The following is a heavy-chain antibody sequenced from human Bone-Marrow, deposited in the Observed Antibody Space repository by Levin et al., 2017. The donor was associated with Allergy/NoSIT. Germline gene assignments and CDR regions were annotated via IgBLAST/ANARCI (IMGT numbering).Heavy chain of an antibody. V-gene: IGHV3-48*01. CDR2: ISSSSSTI. CDR3: AREGAVAGRRSGIDY. CDR1: GFTFSSYS. D-gene: IGHD6-19*01. J-gene: IGHJ4*02. Sequence: GGSLRLSCAASGFTFSSYSMNWVRQAPGKGLEWVSYISSSSSTIYYADSVKGRFTISRDNAKNSLYLQMNSLRAEDTAVYYCAREGAVAGRRSGIDYWGQGTLVTVSS.